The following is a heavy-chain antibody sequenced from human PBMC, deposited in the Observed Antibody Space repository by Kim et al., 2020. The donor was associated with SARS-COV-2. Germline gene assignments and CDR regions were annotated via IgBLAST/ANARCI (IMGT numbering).Heavy chain of an antibody. D-gene: IGHD6-13*01. J-gene: IGHJ5*02. V-gene: IGHV3-7*01. CDR3: AGLYSSREGGWFDP. Sequence: YVHCVKGRFTISRDNAETSLYLQMNSLRTEDTAVYYCAGLYSSREGGWFDPWGQGTLVTVSS.